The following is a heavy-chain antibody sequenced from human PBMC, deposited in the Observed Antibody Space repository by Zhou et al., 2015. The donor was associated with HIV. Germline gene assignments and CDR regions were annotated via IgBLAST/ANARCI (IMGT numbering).Heavy chain of an antibody. CDR2: IIPIFGTA. Sequence: QVQLVQSGAEVKKPGASVKVSCKASGYTFTSYGISWVRQAPGQGLEWMGGIIPIFGTANYAQKFQGRVTITADESTSTAYMELSSLRSEDTAVYYCAICWGHDYGDYAGYAFDIWGQGTMVTVSS. D-gene: IGHD4-17*01. J-gene: IGHJ3*02. CDR3: AICWGHDYGDYAGYAFDI. V-gene: IGHV1-69*13. CDR1: GYTFTSYG.